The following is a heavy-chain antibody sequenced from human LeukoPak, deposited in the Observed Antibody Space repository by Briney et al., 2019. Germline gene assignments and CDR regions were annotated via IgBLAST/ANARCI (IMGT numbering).Heavy chain of an antibody. CDR3: ARDFGFGSA. CDR2: IYHTGST. CDR1: GGSISGSYW. J-gene: IGHJ5*02. D-gene: IGHD6-19*01. Sequence: SETLSLTCAVSGGSISGSYWWSWVRQPPGKGLEWIGEIYHTGSTNYNPSLKSRVTISVDKSKNQFSLKLTSLTAADTAVYYCARDFGFGSAWGQGALVTVSS. V-gene: IGHV4-4*02.